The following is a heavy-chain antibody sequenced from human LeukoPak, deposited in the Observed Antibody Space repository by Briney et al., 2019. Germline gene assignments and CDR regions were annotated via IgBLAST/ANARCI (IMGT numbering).Heavy chain of an antibody. J-gene: IGHJ3*02. CDR3: ARVTRQRGRDAFDI. Sequence: SETLSLTCAVYGGSFSGYYWSWIRQPPGKGLEWIGEINHSGSTNYNPSLKSRVTISVDKSKNQFSLKLSSVTAADTAVYYCARVTRQRGRDAFDIWGQGTMVTVSS. CDR2: INHSGST. D-gene: IGHD2-21*02. CDR1: GGSFSGYY. V-gene: IGHV4-34*01.